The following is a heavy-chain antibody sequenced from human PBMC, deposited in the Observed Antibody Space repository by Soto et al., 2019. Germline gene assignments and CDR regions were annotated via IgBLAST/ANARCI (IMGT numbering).Heavy chain of an antibody. V-gene: IGHV1-8*01. CDR2: MNPNSGNT. CDR1: GYTFTSYD. CDR3: ATRGYCSGGSCYSDDY. D-gene: IGHD2-15*01. Sequence: ASVKVSCKASGYTFTSYDINWVRQATGQGLEWMGWMNPNSGNTGYAQKFQGRVTMTRNTSISTAYMELSSLRSEDTAVYYCATRGYCSGGSCYSDDYWGQGTLVTVSS. J-gene: IGHJ4*02.